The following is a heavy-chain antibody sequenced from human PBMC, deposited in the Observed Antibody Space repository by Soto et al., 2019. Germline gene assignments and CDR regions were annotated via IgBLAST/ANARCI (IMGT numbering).Heavy chain of an antibody. J-gene: IGHJ4*02. CDR1: GFTFSSYW. CDR2: IKQDGSEK. V-gene: IGHV3-7*03. CDR3: AAGFGYCSGGSCYSGGAFDY. Sequence: SCAASGFTFSSYWMSWVRQAPGKGREWVANIKQDGSEKYYVDSVKGRFTISRDNAKNSLYLQMNSLRAEDTAVYYCAAGFGYCSGGSCYSGGAFDYWGQGTLVTVS. D-gene: IGHD2-15*01.